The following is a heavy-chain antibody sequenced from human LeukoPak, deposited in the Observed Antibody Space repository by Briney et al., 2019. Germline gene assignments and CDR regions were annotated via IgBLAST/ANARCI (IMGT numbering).Heavy chain of an antibody. J-gene: IGHJ6*02. Sequence: PSETLSLTCTVSGGSIGGYYWNWIRQPAGKGLDWIGRIYTSGSTNYSPSLRSRVTMSVDTSKNQFSLKLSSVTAADTAVYYCARSAVIVATNPYYYYGMDVWGQGTTVTVSS. CDR1: GGSIGGYY. V-gene: IGHV4-4*07. CDR2: IYTSGST. D-gene: IGHD5-12*01. CDR3: ARSAVIVATNPYYYYGMDV.